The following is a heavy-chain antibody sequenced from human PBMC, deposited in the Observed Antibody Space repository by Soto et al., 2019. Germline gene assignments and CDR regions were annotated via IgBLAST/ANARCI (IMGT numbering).Heavy chain of an antibody. CDR2: IYHSGST. J-gene: IGHJ6*02. CDR3: ARSQDCSSTSCYYYYGMDV. Sequence: SETLSLTCTVSGYSISSGYYWGWIRQPPGKGLEWIGSIYHSGSTYYNPSLKSRVTISVDTSKNQFSLKLSSVTAADTAVYYCARSQDCSSTSCYYYYGMDVWGQGTTVTVSS. V-gene: IGHV4-38-2*02. CDR1: GYSISSGYY. D-gene: IGHD2-2*01.